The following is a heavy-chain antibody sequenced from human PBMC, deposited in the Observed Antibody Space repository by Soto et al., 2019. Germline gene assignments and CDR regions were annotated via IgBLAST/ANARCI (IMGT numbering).Heavy chain of an antibody. D-gene: IGHD3-10*01. CDR1: GFTFSSYA. J-gene: IGHJ6*02. CDR2: ISYDGSNK. Sequence: GGSLRLSCAASGFTFSSYAMHWVRQAPGKGLEWVAVISYDGSNKYYADSVKGRFTISRDNSKNTLYLQMNSLRAEDTAVYYCARDSTYYPTLDYYYYYGMDVWGQGTTVTVSS. V-gene: IGHV3-30-3*01. CDR3: ARDSTYYPTLDYYYYYGMDV.